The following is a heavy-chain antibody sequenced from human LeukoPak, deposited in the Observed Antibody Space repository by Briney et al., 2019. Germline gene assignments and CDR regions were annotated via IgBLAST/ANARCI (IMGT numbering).Heavy chain of an antibody. Sequence: SETLSLTCTVSGGSISSSSYYWGWIRQPPGKGLEWIGTIYYSGSTYYNPSLKSRVTISVDTSKNQFSLKLSSVTAADTAVYYCARQGSGNYLSPVNYWGQGTLV. CDR2: IYYSGST. V-gene: IGHV4-39*01. CDR3: ARQGSGNYLSPVNY. CDR1: GGSISSSSYY. J-gene: IGHJ4*02. D-gene: IGHD1-26*01.